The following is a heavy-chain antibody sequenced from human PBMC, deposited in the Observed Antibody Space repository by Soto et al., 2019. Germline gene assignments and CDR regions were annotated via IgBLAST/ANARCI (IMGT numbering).Heavy chain of an antibody. CDR3: AKVAAAGTLKDY. D-gene: IGHD6-13*01. V-gene: IGHV3-23*01. J-gene: IGHJ4*02. CDR1: GFTFSSYA. Sequence: GGSLRLSCAASGFTFSSYAVSWVRQSPGKGLEWVSAISGSGGSTYYADSAKGRFTISRDNSKNTLYLQMNSLRAEDTAVYYCAKVAAAGTLKDYWGQGTLVTVSS. CDR2: ISGSGGST.